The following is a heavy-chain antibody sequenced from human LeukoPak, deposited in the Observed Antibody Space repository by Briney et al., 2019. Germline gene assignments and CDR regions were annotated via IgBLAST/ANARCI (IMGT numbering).Heavy chain of an antibody. CDR1: GGSLSSYY. J-gene: IGHJ4*02. CDR3: ARRGERGYSYFDY. Sequence: SETLSLTCTVYGGSLSSYYWSWIRQPPGKGLEWIGYIYYSGSTNYNPSLKSRVTISVDTSKNQFSLKLSSVTAADTAVYYCARRGERGYSYFDYWGQGTLVTVSS. CDR2: IYYSGST. V-gene: IGHV4-59*08. D-gene: IGHD5-12*01.